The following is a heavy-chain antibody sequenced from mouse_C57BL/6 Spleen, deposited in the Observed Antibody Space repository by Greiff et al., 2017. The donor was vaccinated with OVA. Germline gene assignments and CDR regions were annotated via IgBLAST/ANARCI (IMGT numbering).Heavy chain of an antibody. Sequence: EVQLQESGPELVKPGASVKIPCKASGYTFTDYNMDWVKQSHGKSLEWIGDINPNNGGTIYNQKFKGKATLTVDKSSSTAYMELRSLTSEDTAVYYCARTHYGSSYVGYFDVWGTGTTVTVSS. CDR3: ARTHYGSSYVGYFDV. CDR2: INPNNGGT. V-gene: IGHV1-18*01. J-gene: IGHJ1*03. D-gene: IGHD1-1*01. CDR1: GYTFTDYN.